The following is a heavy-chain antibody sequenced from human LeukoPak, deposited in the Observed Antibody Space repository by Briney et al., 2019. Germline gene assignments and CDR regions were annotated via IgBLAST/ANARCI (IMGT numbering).Heavy chain of an antibody. D-gene: IGHD1-26*01. J-gene: IGHJ4*02. CDR1: GFTFSSYG. Sequence: GGSLRLSCAASGFTFSSYGMHWVRQAPGKGLEWVAVIWYDGSNKYYADSVKGRFTISRDNSKNTLYLQMNSLRVEDTAVYYCAREREGSNYFDYWGQGTLVTVSS. V-gene: IGHV3-33*01. CDR2: IWYDGSNK. CDR3: AREREGSNYFDY.